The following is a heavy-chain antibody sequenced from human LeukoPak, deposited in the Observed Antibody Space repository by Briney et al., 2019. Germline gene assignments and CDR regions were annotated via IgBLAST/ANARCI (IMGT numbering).Heavy chain of an antibody. Sequence: SVKVSCKASGGTFSSYAISWVRQAPGQGLEWMGRIIPILGIANYAQKFQGRVTITADKSTSTAYMELSSLRSEDTAVYYCARGDYDILTGYSDWGQGTLVTVSS. CDR1: GGTFSSYA. D-gene: IGHD3-9*01. J-gene: IGHJ4*02. V-gene: IGHV1-69*04. CDR3: ARGDYDILTGYSD. CDR2: IIPILGIA.